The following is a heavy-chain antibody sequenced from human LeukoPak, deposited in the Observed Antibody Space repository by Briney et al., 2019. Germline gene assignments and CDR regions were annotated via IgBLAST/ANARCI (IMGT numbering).Heavy chain of an antibody. CDR3: AKDTSYCTGTSCYPDSFDV. CDR2: ISGSGGSP. Sequence: PGGSLRLSCAASGFTFSNYAMTWVRQAQGKGLEWVSGISGSGGSPYYADSVKGRFTVSRDNSKNTLLLQMNNLRAEDTALYYCAKDTSYCTGTSCYPDSFDVWGQGTMVTVSS. D-gene: IGHD2-2*01. J-gene: IGHJ3*01. CDR1: GFTFSNYA. V-gene: IGHV3-23*01.